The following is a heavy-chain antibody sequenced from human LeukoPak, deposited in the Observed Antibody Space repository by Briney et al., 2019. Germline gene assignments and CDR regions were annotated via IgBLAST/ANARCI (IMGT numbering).Heavy chain of an antibody. D-gene: IGHD5-18*01. CDR3: ASRGGGYSLPYYYYYYMDV. CDR1: GGTFSSYA. J-gene: IGHJ6*03. CDR2: IIPIFGTA. V-gene: IGHV1-69*13. Sequence: SVKVSCKASGGTFSSYAISWVRQAPGQGLEWMGGIIPIFGTANYAQKFQGRVTITADESTSTAYMELSSLRSEDTAVYYCASRGGGYSLPYYYYYYMDVWGKGTTVTVSS.